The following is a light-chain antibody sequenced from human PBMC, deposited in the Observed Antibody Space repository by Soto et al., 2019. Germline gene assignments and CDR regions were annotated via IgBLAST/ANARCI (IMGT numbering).Light chain of an antibody. CDR1: QATPSS. V-gene: IGKV1-39*01. CDR2: DTS. Sequence: DLQMTQSPSSLSASIGDRVTITCRASQATPSSVSWYRHKPGSAPQLLIYDTSKLQSGVPPRFSGGGSGTLFTLIISGLQREDSATFYCRQTHNRVWAFGQGTKVEIK. J-gene: IGKJ1*01. CDR3: RQTHNRVWA.